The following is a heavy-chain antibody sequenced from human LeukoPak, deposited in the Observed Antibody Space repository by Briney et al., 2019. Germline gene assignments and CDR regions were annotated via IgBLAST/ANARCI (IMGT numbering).Heavy chain of an antibody. CDR1: GFTFSSYG. V-gene: IGHV3-33*01. Sequence: GGSLRLSCAASGFTFSSYGMHWVRQAPGKGLEWVAVIWYDGSNKYYADSVKGRFTISRDNSKNTLYLQMNSLRAENTAVYYCAASYDSSGYYCGYWGQGTVVTVSS. CDR2: IWYDGSNK. CDR3: AASYDSSGYYCGY. D-gene: IGHD3-22*01. J-gene: IGHJ4*02.